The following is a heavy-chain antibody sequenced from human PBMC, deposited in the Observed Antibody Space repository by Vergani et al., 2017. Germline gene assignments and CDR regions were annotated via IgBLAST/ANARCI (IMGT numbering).Heavy chain of an antibody. D-gene: IGHD5-18*01. CDR1: GGSISSYY. J-gene: IGHJ4*02. Sequence: QVQLQESGPGLVKPSETLSLTCTVSGGSISSYYWSWIRQPPGKGLGWIGYIYYSGSTNYNPSLKSRVTISVDTSKNQFSLKLSSVTAADTAVYYCARAHGYSYGYFDYWGQGTLVTVSS. CDR3: ARAHGYSYGYFDY. V-gene: IGHV4-59*01. CDR2: IYYSGST.